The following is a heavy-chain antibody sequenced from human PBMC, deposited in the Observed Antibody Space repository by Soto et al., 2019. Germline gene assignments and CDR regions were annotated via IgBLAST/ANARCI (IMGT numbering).Heavy chain of an antibody. CDR2: IWYDGSNK. J-gene: IGHJ6*02. V-gene: IGHV3-33*01. CDR3: ARDPLGTDCMDV. CDR1: GFTFSSYG. Sequence: HPGGSLRLSCAASGFTFSSYGMHWVRQAPGKGLEWVAVIWYDGSNKYYADSVKGRFTISRDNSKNTLYLQMNSLRAEDTAVYYCARDPLGTDCMDVWGQGTTVTVSS. D-gene: IGHD1-1*01.